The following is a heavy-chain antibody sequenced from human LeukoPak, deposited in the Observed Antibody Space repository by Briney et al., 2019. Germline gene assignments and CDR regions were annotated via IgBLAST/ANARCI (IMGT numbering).Heavy chain of an antibody. D-gene: IGHD3-10*01. CDR2: ISWNSGNV. V-gene: IGHV3-9*03. CDR3: ARTHGSGMPPDY. CDR1: GFIFDNYA. Sequence: GRSLRLSCAASGFIFDNYAMHWVRQAPGKGPEGVSSISWNSGNVGYADSVKGRFTISRDNAKNSLYLQMNSLRGEDLALYYCARTHGSGMPPDYWGQGTLVTVSS. J-gene: IGHJ4*02.